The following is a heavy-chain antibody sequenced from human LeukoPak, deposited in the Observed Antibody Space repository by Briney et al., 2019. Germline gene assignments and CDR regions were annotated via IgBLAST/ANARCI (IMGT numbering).Heavy chain of an antibody. Sequence: ASVKVSCKASGYTFTSHGISWVRQAPGQGLEWMGWISAYNGNTNYAQKLQGRVTMTTDTSTSTAYMELKSLRSDDTAVYYCARAHSSGLTEYFQHWGQGTLVTVSS. V-gene: IGHV1-18*01. CDR3: ARAHSSGLTEYFQH. J-gene: IGHJ1*01. CDR1: GYTFTSHG. D-gene: IGHD6-19*01. CDR2: ISAYNGNT.